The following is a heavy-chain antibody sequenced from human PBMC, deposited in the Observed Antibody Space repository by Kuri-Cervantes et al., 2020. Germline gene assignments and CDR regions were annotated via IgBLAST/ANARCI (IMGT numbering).Heavy chain of an antibody. J-gene: IGHJ6*02. D-gene: IGHD1-26*01. V-gene: IGHV4-59*01. CDR3: ARAQWERGMDV. Sequence: SETLSLTCTVSGGSISSYYWSWIRQPPGKGLVWIGYIYYSGSTNYNPSLKSRVTISVDTSKNQFSLKLRSVTAADTAVYYCARAQWERGMDVWGQGTTVTVSS. CDR1: GGSISSYY. CDR2: IYYSGST.